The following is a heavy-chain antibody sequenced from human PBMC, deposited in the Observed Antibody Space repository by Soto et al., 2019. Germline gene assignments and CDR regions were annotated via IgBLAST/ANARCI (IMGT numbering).Heavy chain of an antibody. CDR2: TRNKADSYTT. Sequence: PGGSLRLSYAASGFTFSDHYMDWVRQAPGKGLEWVGRTRNKADSYTTEYAASVKGRFTISRDDSKNSLYLQMNSLKTEDTAVYYCAASRFLEWLPPYYYYGMDVWGQGTTVTSP. CDR3: AASRFLEWLPPYYYYGMDV. D-gene: IGHD3-3*01. V-gene: IGHV3-72*01. J-gene: IGHJ6*02. CDR1: GFTFSDHY.